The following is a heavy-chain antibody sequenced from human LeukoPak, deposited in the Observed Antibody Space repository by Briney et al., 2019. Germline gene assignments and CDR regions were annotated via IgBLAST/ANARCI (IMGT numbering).Heavy chain of an antibody. Sequence: PGGFLRLSCAASGFTFSSYAMHWVRQAPGKGLEWVAVISYDGSNKYYADSVKGRFTISRDNSKNTLYLQMNSLRAEDTAVYYCARGPLDILTGYYSPLFDYWGQGTLVTVSS. CDR3: ARGPLDILTGYYSPLFDY. J-gene: IGHJ4*02. D-gene: IGHD3-9*01. V-gene: IGHV3-30-3*01. CDR1: GFTFSSYA. CDR2: ISYDGSNK.